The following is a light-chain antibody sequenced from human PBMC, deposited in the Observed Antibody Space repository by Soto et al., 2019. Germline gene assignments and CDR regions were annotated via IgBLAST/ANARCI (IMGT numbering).Light chain of an antibody. CDR2: DAS. V-gene: IGKV1D-12*01. CDR1: QGITIW. Sequence: IQMTQSTSSVSASVGDRVTITCRASQGITIWLSCYQQKPGKAPKLLIYDASILQSGVTSRFSGSGSGTDFSLTISSLRTEDFAYDYCQQANNIPLTFGGGTKVEIQ. J-gene: IGKJ4*01. CDR3: QQANNIPLT.